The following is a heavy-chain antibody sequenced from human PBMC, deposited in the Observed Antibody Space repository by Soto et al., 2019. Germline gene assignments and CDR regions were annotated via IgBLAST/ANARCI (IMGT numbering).Heavy chain of an antibody. Sequence: SETLSLTCDVSGYAISSGYYWAWVRQPPGKGMEWIGSINHRGNSYYNPPLKSRVTISADTSKNQGSLKVSSVTAADTAVYYCARSGDDYGSYIDYWGQGTLVTVS. J-gene: IGHJ4*02. D-gene: IGHD4-17*01. CDR3: ARSGDDYGSYIDY. V-gene: IGHV4-38-2*01. CDR1: GYAISSGYY. CDR2: INHRGNS.